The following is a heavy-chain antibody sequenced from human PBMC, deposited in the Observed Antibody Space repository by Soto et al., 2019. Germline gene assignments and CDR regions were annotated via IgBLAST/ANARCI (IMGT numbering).Heavy chain of an antibody. CDR1: GYTFTSYG. Sequence: ASVKVSCKASGYTFTSYGISWVRQAPGQGLEWMGWISAYNGNTNYAQKLQGRVTMTTDTSTSTAYMELRSLRSDDTAVYYCARGTRYYDILTGYGIDYWGQGTLVTVSS. V-gene: IGHV1-18*01. CDR3: ARGTRYYDILTGYGIDY. J-gene: IGHJ4*02. CDR2: ISAYNGNT. D-gene: IGHD3-9*01.